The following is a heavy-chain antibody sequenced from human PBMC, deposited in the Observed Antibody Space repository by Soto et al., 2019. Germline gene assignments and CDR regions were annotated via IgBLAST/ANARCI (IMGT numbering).Heavy chain of an antibody. J-gene: IGHJ4*02. V-gene: IGHV4-59*01. CDR2: ISHSART. Sequence: QVQLQESGPGLVKPSETLSLTCSVSGDSISNNYWSWIRQPPGKGLEWIAYISHSARTDYNPSLKSRITISLGTSKNQFSLKLSSVTDADTAVYYCARTQGRGVSDYWGQGTLLNVSS. CDR1: GDSISNNY. CDR3: ARTQGRGVSDY. D-gene: IGHD3-10*01.